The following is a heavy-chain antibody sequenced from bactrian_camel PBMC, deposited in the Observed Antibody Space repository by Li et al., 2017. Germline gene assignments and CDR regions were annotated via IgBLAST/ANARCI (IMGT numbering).Heavy chain of an antibody. CDR3: ATQRPYSDSHPVTADFGY. Sequence: QLVESGGGLVHPGGSLRLSCAASGSTFGMLDMAWVRQAPGKGLEWVSSIGSGGRSTYYLDSVKGRFTISRDNDRNTLWLQMYSLKPEDTALYYCATQRPYSDSHPVTADFGYWGQGTQVTV. D-gene: IGHD4*01. CDR1: GSTFGMLD. CDR2: IGSGGRST. V-gene: IGHV3S40*01. J-gene: IGHJ6*01.